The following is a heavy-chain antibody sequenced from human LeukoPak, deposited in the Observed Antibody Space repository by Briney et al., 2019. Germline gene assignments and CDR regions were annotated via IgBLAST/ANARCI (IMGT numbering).Heavy chain of an antibody. Sequence: PSETLSLTCTVSGGCISSSSYFWAWIRQPPGKGLEWIGSIYHSGSTYYNPSLKSRVTISVDTSKNQFSLKLSSVTAADTAVYYCARFKDATTVLVYAFDIWGQGTMVTVSS. CDR3: ARFKDATTVLVYAFDI. J-gene: IGHJ3*02. CDR1: GGCISSSSYF. V-gene: IGHV4-39*07. D-gene: IGHD4-11*01. CDR2: IYHSGST.